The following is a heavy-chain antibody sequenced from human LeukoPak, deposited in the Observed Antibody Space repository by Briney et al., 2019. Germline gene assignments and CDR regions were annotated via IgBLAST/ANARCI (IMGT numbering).Heavy chain of an antibody. CDR3: ASGRDDYGSGRTDWFDP. CDR1: GGSISSSSYY. Sequence: SETLSLTCTVSGGSISSSSYYWGWIRQPPGNGLEWIGSIYYSGSTYYNPSLKSRVTISVDTSKNQFSLKLSSVTAADTAVYYCASGRDDYGSGRTDWFDPWGQGTLVTASS. D-gene: IGHD3-10*01. J-gene: IGHJ5*02. CDR2: IYYSGST. V-gene: IGHV4-39*07.